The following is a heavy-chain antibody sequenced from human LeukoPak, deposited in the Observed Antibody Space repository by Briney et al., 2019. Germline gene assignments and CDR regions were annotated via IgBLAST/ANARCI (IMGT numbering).Heavy chain of an antibody. Sequence: GGSLRLSCAASGFTFSSYAMHWVRQAPGKGLEWVAVISYDGSNKYYADSVKGRFTISRDNSKNTPYLQMNGLRAEDTAVYYCARGEYSGYDYYFDYWGQGTLVTVSS. V-gene: IGHV3-30-3*01. CDR3: ARGEYSGYDYYFDY. CDR1: GFTFSSYA. J-gene: IGHJ4*02. D-gene: IGHD5-12*01. CDR2: ISYDGSNK.